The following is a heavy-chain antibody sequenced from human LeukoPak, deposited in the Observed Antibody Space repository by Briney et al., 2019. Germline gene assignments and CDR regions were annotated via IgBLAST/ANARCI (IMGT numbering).Heavy chain of an antibody. V-gene: IGHV1-18*01. CDR2: ISAYNGNT. CDR3: ARDQAATNTQVRFCLD. D-gene: IGHD3-9*01. CDR1: GYTFTSYG. J-gene: IGHJ4*02. Sequence: ASVKVSCQAAGYTFTSYGISRVRQAPGQGLEWMGWISAYNGNTNYAQKLQGRVTMSTDTSTSTAYMELRGLRSDDTAVYYCARDQAATNTQVRFCLDWGQGTLVTVSS.